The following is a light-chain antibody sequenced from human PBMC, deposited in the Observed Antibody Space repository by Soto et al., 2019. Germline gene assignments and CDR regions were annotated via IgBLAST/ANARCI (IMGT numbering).Light chain of an antibody. J-gene: IGKJ3*01. V-gene: IGKV3-20*01. CDR1: QSVRSSQSVSSY. CDR2: GAS. Sequence: EIVLTQSPGTLSLSPGERATLSCRSSQSVRSSQSVSSYLAWYQQKPGQAPRLLIYGASNRATGIPDRFSGSGSGTDFTITISMLEAEDFAVYYCQQYGPSPLTFGPGTKVGVK. CDR3: QQYGPSPLT.